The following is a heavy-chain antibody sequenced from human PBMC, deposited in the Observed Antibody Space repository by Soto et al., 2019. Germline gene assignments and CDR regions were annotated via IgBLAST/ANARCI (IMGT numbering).Heavy chain of an antibody. CDR2: ISGSGGST. Sequence: GGSLRLSCAASGFTFSSYAMSWVRQAPGKGLEWVSAISGSGGSTYYADSVKGRFTISRDNSKNTLYLQMNSLSAEDTAVYYCAKGSEGYNWNYIDYYYYMDVWGKGTTVTVSS. J-gene: IGHJ6*03. V-gene: IGHV3-23*01. CDR1: GFTFSSYA. D-gene: IGHD1-7*01. CDR3: AKGSEGYNWNYIDYYYYMDV.